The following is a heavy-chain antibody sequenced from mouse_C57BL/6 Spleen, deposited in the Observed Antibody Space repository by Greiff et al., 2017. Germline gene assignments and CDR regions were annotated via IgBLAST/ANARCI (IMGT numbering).Heavy chain of an antibody. D-gene: IGHD2-1*01. J-gene: IGHJ3*01. CDR3: ARTGASTPFAY. CDR1: GYTFTSYW. Sequence: QVQLQQSGAELVKPGASVKLSCKASGYTFTSYWMHWVKQRPGQGLEWIGMIHPNSGSTNYNEKFKSKATLTVDKSSSTAYMQLSSLTSEDSAVYYCARTGASTPFAYWGQGTLVTVSA. V-gene: IGHV1-64*01. CDR2: IHPNSGST.